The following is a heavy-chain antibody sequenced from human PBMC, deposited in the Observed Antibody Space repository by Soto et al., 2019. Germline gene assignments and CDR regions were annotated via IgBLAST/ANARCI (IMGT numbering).Heavy chain of an antibody. CDR3: ARVGLGGWVPAAKDYYYGMDV. D-gene: IGHD2-2*01. J-gene: IGHJ6*02. CDR2: IIPIFGTA. CDR1: GGTFSSYA. Sequence: QVQLVQSGAEVKKPGSSVKVSCKASGGTFSSYAISWVRQAPGQGLEWMGGIIPIFGTANYAQKFQGRVTITADESTSTAYMERGSLRSEDTAVYYCARVGLGGWVPAAKDYYYGMDVWGQGTTVTVSS. V-gene: IGHV1-69*01.